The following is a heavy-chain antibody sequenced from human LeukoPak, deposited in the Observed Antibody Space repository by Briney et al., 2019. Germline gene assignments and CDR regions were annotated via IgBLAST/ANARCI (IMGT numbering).Heavy chain of an antibody. CDR3: ARDRYSSGWYVDY. V-gene: IGHV1-3*01. Sequence: ASVKVSCKASGYSFISYAMHWVRQAPGQRPEWMGWINADNGNTKYSQKFLNRVTITRDTSASTAYMELSSLRSQDTAVYYCARDRYSSGWYVDYWGQGTLVTVSS. CDR2: INADNGNT. D-gene: IGHD6-19*01. J-gene: IGHJ4*02. CDR1: GYSFISYA.